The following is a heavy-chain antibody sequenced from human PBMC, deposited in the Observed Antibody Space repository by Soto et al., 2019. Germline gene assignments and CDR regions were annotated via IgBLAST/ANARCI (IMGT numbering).Heavy chain of an antibody. J-gene: IGHJ6*02. CDR3: ASSITMVRGVIINYYGMDV. Sequence: QVQLVQSGAEVKKPGSSVKVSCKASGGTFSSYAISWVRQAPGQGLEWMGGIIPILGTANYAQKFQGRVTITADESTSTAYMELSSLRSEDTAVYYCASSITMVRGVIINYYGMDVWGQGTMVTVSS. V-gene: IGHV1-69*01. CDR1: GGTFSSYA. D-gene: IGHD3-10*01. CDR2: IIPILGTA.